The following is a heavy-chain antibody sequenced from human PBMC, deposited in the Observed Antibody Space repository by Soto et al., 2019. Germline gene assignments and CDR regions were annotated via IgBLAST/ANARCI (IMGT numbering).Heavy chain of an antibody. D-gene: IGHD6-19*01. J-gene: IGHJ4*02. V-gene: IGHV4-4*02. Sequence: QLQESGPGLVKPSGTLSLTCAVSGGSVTTNYWWGWVRQSPVTGLEWIGDMSHSGPTTYSPSLKSRVTLSVDTSKNQFSLELKSVTAADTAVYFCGMSRGWYTLHSWGQGTLVTVSS. CDR3: GMSRGWYTLHS. CDR2: MSHSGPT. CDR1: GGSVTTNYW.